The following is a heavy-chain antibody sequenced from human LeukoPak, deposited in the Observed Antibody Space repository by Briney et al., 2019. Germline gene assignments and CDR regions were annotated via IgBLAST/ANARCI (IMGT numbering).Heavy chain of an antibody. J-gene: IGHJ3*02. D-gene: IGHD4-17*01. CDR3: ARGMTTVPWSAFDI. V-gene: IGHV1-2*02. CDR1: GYTFTGYY. CDR2: INPNSGGT. Sequence: ASVKVSCKASGYTFTGYYMHWVRQAPGQGLEWMGWINPNSGGTNYAQKFQGRVTMTRDTSISTAHMELSRLRADDTAVYYCARGMTTVPWSAFDIWGQGTMVTVSS.